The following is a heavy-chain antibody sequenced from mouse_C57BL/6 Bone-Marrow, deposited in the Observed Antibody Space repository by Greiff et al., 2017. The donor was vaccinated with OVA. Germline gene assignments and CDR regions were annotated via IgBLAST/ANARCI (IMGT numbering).Heavy chain of an antibody. V-gene: IGHV1-7*01. Sequence: VQLQESGAELAKPGASVKLSCKASGYTFTSYWLPWVKQRPGQGLEWIGYINPSSGYTKYNQKFKDKATLTADKSSSTAYMQLSSLTYEDSAVYYCARTESPRGYYFDYWGQGTTLTVSS. J-gene: IGHJ2*01. CDR1: GYTFTSYW. CDR3: ARTESPRGYYFDY. CDR2: INPSSGYT.